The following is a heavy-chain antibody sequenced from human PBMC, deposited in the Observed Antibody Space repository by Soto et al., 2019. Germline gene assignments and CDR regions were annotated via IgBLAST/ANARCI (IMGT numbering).Heavy chain of an antibody. CDR1: GGSISSYY. V-gene: IGHV4-59*01. J-gene: IGHJ5*02. Sequence: PSETLSLTCTVSGGSISSYYWSWIRQPPGKGLEWIGYIYYSGSTNYNPSLKSRVTISVDTSKNQFSLKLSSVTAADTDVYYCARTTNWFDPWGQGTLVTVSS. CDR3: ARTTNWFDP. D-gene: IGHD1-1*01. CDR2: IYYSGST.